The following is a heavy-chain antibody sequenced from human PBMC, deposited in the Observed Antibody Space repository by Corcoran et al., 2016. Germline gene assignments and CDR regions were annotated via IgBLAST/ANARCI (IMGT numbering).Heavy chain of an antibody. V-gene: IGHV1-69*06. CDR2: IIPIFGTS. D-gene: IGHD3-16*01. CDR1: GGTFSSFA. Sequence: QVQLVQSGAEVKKPGSSVKVSCKISGGTFSSFAVNWVRQAPGQGLQWMVGIIPIFGTSNYAQNVQGRVTITADRSTFTAYMELSSLRSEDTAVYYCAKSGGDGYNFDDWGQGNLVTVSS. J-gene: IGHJ4*02. CDR3: AKSGGDGYNFDD.